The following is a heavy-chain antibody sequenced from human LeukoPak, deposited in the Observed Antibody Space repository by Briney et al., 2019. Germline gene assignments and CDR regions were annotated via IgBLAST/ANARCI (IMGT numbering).Heavy chain of an antibody. CDR1: RYNFSSYW. D-gene: IGHD7-27*01. J-gene: IGHJ4*02. Sequence: GESLNISCKGSRYNFSSYWIAWARQMPGKCLDWMGIIYPGDSATKYSPSFQGQVTVSADKSISTAYLQWSSLKASDTAMYYCARQNWGVDYWGQGTLVTVSS. CDR3: ARQNWGVDY. V-gene: IGHV5-51*01. CDR2: IYPGDSAT.